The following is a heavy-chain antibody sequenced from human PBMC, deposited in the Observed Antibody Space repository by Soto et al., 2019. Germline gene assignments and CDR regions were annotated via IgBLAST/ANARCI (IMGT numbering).Heavy chain of an antibody. J-gene: IGHJ5*02. Sequence: SETLSLTCTVSGGSVSSGSYYWGWIRQPPGKGLEWIGSIYYSGSTYYNPSLKSRVTISVDTSKKQISLKLSSVTAADTAVYYFARHLVDGSGSYYLPGWFDPWGQGTLVTVSS. V-gene: IGHV4-39*01. CDR1: GGSVSSGSYY. CDR2: IYYSGST. CDR3: ARHLVDGSGSYYLPGWFDP. D-gene: IGHD3-10*01.